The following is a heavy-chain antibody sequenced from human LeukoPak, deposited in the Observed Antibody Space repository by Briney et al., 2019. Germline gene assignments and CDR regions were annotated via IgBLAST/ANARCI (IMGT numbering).Heavy chain of an antibody. J-gene: IGHJ4*02. V-gene: IGHV4-39*07. CDR1: GGSISSSSYY. CDR3: ARDLEDLDYYDSSGYSVGFDY. CDR2: IHYSGST. D-gene: IGHD3-22*01. Sequence: ASETLSLTCTVSGGSISSSSYYWAWIRQPPGKGLEWIGSIHYSGSTYYNPSLQSRVTISVDTSKNQFSLKLSSVTAADTAVYYCARDLEDLDYYDSSGYSVGFDYWGQGTLVTVSS.